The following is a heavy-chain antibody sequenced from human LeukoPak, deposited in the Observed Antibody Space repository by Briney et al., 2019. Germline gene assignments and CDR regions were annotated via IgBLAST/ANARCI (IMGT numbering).Heavy chain of an antibody. V-gene: IGHV4-59*01. D-gene: IGHD4-17*01. CDR3: ARGNGDYAGFDY. J-gene: IGHJ4*02. CDR2: IYYSGST. CDR1: GGSISSYY. Sequence: PSETLSLTCTVSGGSISSYYWSSIRQPPGKGLEWIGYIYYSGSTNYNPSLKSRVTISVDTSKNQFSLKLSSVTAADTAVYYCARGNGDYAGFDYWGQGTLVTVSS.